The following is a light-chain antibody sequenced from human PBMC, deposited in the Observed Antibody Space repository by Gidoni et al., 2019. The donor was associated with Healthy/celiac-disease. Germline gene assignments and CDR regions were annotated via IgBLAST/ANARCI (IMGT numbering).Light chain of an antibody. CDR2: DAS. V-gene: IGKV1-5*01. CDR3: QQYNSYSPPT. CDR1: QSISSW. J-gene: IGKJ2*01. Sequence: DTQMTQSPSTLSASVGDRVTITCRASQSISSWLAWYQQKPGKAPKLLIYDASSLESGVPSRFSGSGSGTEFTLTISSLQPDDFATYYCQQYNSYSPPTFGQGTKLEIK.